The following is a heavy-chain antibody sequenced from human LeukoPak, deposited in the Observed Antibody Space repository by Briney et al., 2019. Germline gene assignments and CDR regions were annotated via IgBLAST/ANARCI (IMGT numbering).Heavy chain of an antibody. CDR2: IYYSGST. CDR1: GGSISSYY. Sequence: KASETLSLTCTVSGGSISSYYWSWIRQPPGKGLEWIGYIYYSGSTNYNPSLKSRVTISVDTSKNQFSLKLSSVTAADTAVYYCASVIRYYYDSSGYDAFDIWGQGTMVTVSS. D-gene: IGHD3-22*01. V-gene: IGHV4-59*01. J-gene: IGHJ3*02. CDR3: ASVIRYYYDSSGYDAFDI.